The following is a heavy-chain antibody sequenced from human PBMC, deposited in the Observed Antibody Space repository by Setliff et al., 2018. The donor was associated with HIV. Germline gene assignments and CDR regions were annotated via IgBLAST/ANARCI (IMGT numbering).Heavy chain of an antibody. J-gene: IGHJ6*03. CDR3: ARDSPNCSSTSCYGGLGYYYMDV. Sequence: GGSLRLSCAASGFTFSNAWMSWVRQAPGKGPEWVSTISGSGYSTYYADSVKGRFTISRDNSKNTLYLQMNSLRAEDTAVYYCARDSPNCSSTSCYGGLGYYYMDVWGKGTTVTVSS. D-gene: IGHD2-2*01. CDR2: ISGSGYST. CDR1: GFTFSNAW. V-gene: IGHV3-23*01.